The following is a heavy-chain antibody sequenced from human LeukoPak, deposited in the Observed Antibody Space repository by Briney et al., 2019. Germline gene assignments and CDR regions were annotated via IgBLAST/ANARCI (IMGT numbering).Heavy chain of an antibody. CDR2: IYYSGST. V-gene: IGHV4-59*01. CDR1: GGSISSYY. D-gene: IGHD4-17*01. J-gene: IGHJ4*02. Sequence: SETLSLTCTVSGGSISSYYWSWIRQPPGKGLEWIGYIYYSGSTNYNPSLKSRVTISVDTSKNQFSLKLSSVTAADTAVYYCACGTTVTKFDYWGQGTLVTVSS. CDR3: ACGTTVTKFDY.